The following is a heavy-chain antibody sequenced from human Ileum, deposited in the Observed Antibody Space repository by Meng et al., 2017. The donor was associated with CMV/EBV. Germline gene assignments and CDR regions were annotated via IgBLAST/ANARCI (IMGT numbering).Heavy chain of an antibody. Sequence: GESLKISCAASGFTFSNYAMSWVRQAPGKGLEWVSVISGSSGSTYYTDSVKGRFTISRENSKNTLYLQMNSLRAEDTALYYCATDVVIIPTALPFIDYWGQGTLVTVSS. V-gene: IGHV3-23*01. J-gene: IGHJ4*02. CDR2: ISGSSGST. CDR1: GFTFSNYA. CDR3: ATDVVIIPTALPFIDY. D-gene: IGHD2-2*01.